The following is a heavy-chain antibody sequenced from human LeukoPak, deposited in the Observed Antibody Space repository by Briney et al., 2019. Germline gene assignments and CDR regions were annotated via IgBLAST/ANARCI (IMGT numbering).Heavy chain of an antibody. Sequence: ASVKVSCKASGYTFTGYYMHWVRQAPGQGLEWMGWISPNSGGTNYAQKFQGRVTMTRDTSISTAYMELSRLRSDDTAVYYCARGYVWGSYRLGYWGQGTLVTVSS. J-gene: IGHJ4*02. D-gene: IGHD3-16*02. CDR2: ISPNSGGT. V-gene: IGHV1-2*02. CDR1: GYTFTGYY. CDR3: ARGYVWGSYRLGY.